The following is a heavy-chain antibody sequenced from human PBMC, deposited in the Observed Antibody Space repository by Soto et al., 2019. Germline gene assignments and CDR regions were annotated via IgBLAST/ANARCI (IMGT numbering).Heavy chain of an antibody. V-gene: IGHV1-2*02. CDR2: INPNSGGT. Sequence: ASVNVSCKSSGYTFTACYIHWVRQAPGQGLEWMGWINPNSGGTNYAQKFQGRVTMTRDTSTSTAYVEVSRLRSDDTAVYFCARLPPPSLYYYGMDVWGQGTTVTVSS. CDR3: ARLPPPSLYYYGMDV. CDR1: GYTFTACY. J-gene: IGHJ6*02.